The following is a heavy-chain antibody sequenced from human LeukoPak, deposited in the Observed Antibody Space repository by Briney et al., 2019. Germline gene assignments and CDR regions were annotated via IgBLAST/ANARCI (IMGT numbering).Heavy chain of an antibody. V-gene: IGHV3-23*01. CDR1: GFPFSSYA. CDR2: IGGSGGGT. J-gene: IGHJ5*02. Sequence: GGSLRLSCAASGFPFSSYAMSWVRQAPGKGLGWVSGIGGSGGGTYYADSVKGRFTISRDNSKKTLYLQMNSLRVEDTAVYSCAKEPHIVVVAAFNWFDPWGQGTLVTVSS. CDR3: AKEPHIVVVAAFNWFDP. D-gene: IGHD2-2*01.